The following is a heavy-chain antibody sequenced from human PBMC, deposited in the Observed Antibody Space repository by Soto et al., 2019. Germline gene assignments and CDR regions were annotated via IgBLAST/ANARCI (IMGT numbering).Heavy chain of an antibody. CDR2: IIPISETT. CDR3: ARSQGSSTSLEIYYYYYYGMDV. CDR1: GGTFSSYA. V-gene: IGHV1-69*01. Sequence: QVQLVQSGAEVKKPGSSVKVSCKASGGTFSSYAIRWVRQAPGQGLEWMGGIIPISETTNYAQKFQGRVTITADESKSTAYMELSSLRSEDTAVYSCARSQGSSTSLEIYYYYYYGMDVWGQGTTVTVSS. J-gene: IGHJ6*02. D-gene: IGHD2-2*01.